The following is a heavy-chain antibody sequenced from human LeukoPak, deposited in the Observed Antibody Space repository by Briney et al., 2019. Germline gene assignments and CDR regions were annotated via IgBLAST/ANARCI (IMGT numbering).Heavy chain of an antibody. D-gene: IGHD3-22*01. CDR3: ARVKDYYDSSGYGAFDI. CDR1: GGTFSSYA. Sequence: ASVKVSCKASGGTFSSYAISWVRQAPGQGLEWMGGIIPIFGTANYAQKFQGRVTITADESTSTAYMELSSLRSEDTAVYYCARVKDYYDSSGYGAFDIWGQGTMVTVSS. V-gene: IGHV1-69*01. J-gene: IGHJ3*02. CDR2: IIPIFGTA.